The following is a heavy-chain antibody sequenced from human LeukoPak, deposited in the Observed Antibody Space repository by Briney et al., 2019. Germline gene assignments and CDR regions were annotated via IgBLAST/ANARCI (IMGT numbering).Heavy chain of an antibody. D-gene: IGHD2-2*01. Sequence: PGGSLRLSCAASGFTFSTYGMHWVRQAPGKGLEWVAFIRYDGSNKYYADSVKGRFTISRDNSKSTLYLQMNSLRAEDTAVYYCARYHCSSTSCYSEVNFDYWGQGTLVTVSS. CDR3: ARYHCSSTSCYSEVNFDY. V-gene: IGHV3-30*02. J-gene: IGHJ4*02. CDR1: GFTFSTYG. CDR2: IRYDGSNK.